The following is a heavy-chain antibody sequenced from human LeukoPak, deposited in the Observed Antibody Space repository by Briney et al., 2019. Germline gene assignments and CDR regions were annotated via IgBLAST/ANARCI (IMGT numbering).Heavy chain of an antibody. CDR3: AKEYAIFGVVMNAFDI. D-gene: IGHD3-3*01. CDR1: GFTFSSYA. V-gene: IGHV3-23*01. CDR2: MSGSGGST. J-gene: IGHJ3*02. Sequence: GGSLRLSCAAAGFTFSSYAMSWVRQAPGKGLEWVSAMSGSGGSTYYADSVKGRFTISRDNSKNTLYLQMNSLRAEDTAVYYCAKEYAIFGVVMNAFDIWGQGTMVTVSS.